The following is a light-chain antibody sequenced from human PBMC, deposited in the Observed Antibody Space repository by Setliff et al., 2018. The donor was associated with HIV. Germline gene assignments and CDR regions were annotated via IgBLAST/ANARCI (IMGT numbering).Light chain of an antibody. V-gene: IGLV2-14*03. J-gene: IGLJ2*01. Sequence: QSVLTQPASVSGSPGQSITISCIGTSSDVGGYDFVSWYQQRPGKAPKLLIFDVSHRRSGISNRFSGSKSDNTASLTISGLQPEDEADYYCCSYTTSNNGVVFGGGTKVTVL. CDR1: SSDVGGYDF. CDR3: CSYTTSNNGVV. CDR2: DVS.